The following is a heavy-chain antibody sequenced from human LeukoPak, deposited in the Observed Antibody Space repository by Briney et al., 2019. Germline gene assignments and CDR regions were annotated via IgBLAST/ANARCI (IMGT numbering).Heavy chain of an antibody. Sequence: GGSLRLSCAASGFTFSSYAMSWVRQAPGKGLEWVSAISARGGTTDYADSVKGRFTISRDNSKNTLYLQMSSLRAEDTAVYYCAKEPREYCSSTSCPNWIDPWGQGTLVTVSS. CDR2: ISARGGTT. CDR3: AKEPREYCSSTSCPNWIDP. D-gene: IGHD2-2*01. V-gene: IGHV3-23*01. CDR1: GFTFSSYA. J-gene: IGHJ5*02.